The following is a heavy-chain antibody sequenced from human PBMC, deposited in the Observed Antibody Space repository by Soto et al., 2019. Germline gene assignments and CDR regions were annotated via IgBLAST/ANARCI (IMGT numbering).Heavy chain of an antibody. CDR3: ARDCSSWAYYYFGMDV. J-gene: IGHJ6*02. CDR1: GYTFTSYG. Sequence: QVQLVQSGAEVKKPGASVKVSCKASGYTFTSYGISWVRQAPGHGLELMGWISAYNGNTNYAQQLQGRVTMTTDTTTSTAYMGLRSLRSDDTAVYYCARDCSSWAYYYFGMDVWGQGTTVTVSS. CDR2: ISAYNGNT. V-gene: IGHV1-18*01. D-gene: IGHD6-13*01.